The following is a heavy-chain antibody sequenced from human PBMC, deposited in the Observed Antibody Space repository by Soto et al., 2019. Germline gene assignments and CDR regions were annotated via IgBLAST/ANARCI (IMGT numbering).Heavy chain of an antibody. D-gene: IGHD3-10*01. V-gene: IGHV1-69*02. J-gene: IGHJ5*02. CDR1: GGTFSSYT. Sequence: QVQLVQSGAEVKKPGSSVKVSCKASGGTFSSYTISWVRQAPGQGLEWMGRIIPILGIANYAQKFQGRVTITADKSTSTAYMELSSLRSEDTAVYYCASLRSGPQGGWFDPWGQGTLVTVSS. CDR3: ASLRSGPQGGWFDP. CDR2: IIPILGIA.